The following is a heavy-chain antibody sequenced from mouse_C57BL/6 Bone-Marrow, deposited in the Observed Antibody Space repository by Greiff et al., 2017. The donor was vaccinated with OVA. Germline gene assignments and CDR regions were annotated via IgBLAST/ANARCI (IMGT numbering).Heavy chain of an antibody. Sequence: QVQLQQSGAELVRPGTSVKMSCKASGYTFTNYWIGWAKQRPGHGLEWIGDIYPGGGYTNYNEKFKGKATLTADKSSSTAYMQFISLTSEDSAIDYCARNYGSRRPYFDVWGTGTTVTVSS. J-gene: IGHJ1*03. CDR2: IYPGGGYT. D-gene: IGHD1-1*01. CDR1: GYTFTNYW. CDR3: ARNYGSRRPYFDV. V-gene: IGHV1-63*01.